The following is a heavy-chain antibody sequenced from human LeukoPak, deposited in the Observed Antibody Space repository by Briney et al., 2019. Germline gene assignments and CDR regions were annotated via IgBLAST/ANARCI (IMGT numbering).Heavy chain of an antibody. Sequence: SETLSLTCTVSGGSIRGNYWSWIRQPPGKGLEWIGYVFYSDDSNYNPSLKSRVTISIDTSENQFSLILNSVTAAYTAVYYCARHIYGAYYYMDVWGKGTTVTVSS. CDR2: VFYSDDS. CDR1: GGSIRGNY. J-gene: IGHJ6*03. D-gene: IGHD3-10*01. CDR3: ARHIYGAYYYMDV. V-gene: IGHV4-59*08.